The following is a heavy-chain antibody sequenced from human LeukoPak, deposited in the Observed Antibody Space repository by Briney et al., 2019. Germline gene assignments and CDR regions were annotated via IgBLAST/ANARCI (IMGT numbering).Heavy chain of an antibody. CDR1: GGSIGSGSYY. V-gene: IGHV4-31*03. CDR3: ATDLAARTGPVDY. Sequence: SETLSLTCSVPGGSIGSGSYYWTWIRQHPGKGLEWIGYIYYTGSTYYNPSLKSRVTISIDKSKNHFSLKLASVTAADTAVYYCATDLAARTGPVDYWGQGTLVTVSS. D-gene: IGHD6-6*01. J-gene: IGHJ4*02. CDR2: IYYTGST.